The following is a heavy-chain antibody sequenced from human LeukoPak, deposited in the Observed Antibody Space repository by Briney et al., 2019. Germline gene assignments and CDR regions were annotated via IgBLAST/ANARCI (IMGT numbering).Heavy chain of an antibody. V-gene: IGHV4-39*01. CDR2: IYYSGNT. D-gene: IGHD3/OR15-3a*01. CDR1: GVSISSSNSY. Sequence: SETLSLTCTVSGVSISSSNSYWGWIRQPPGKGLEWIGSIYYSGNTYYNASLKSQFSISIDTSKNQFSLKLTSVTAADTAVYYCARQTGSGLFILPGGQGTLVTVSS. CDR3: ARQTGSGLFILP. J-gene: IGHJ4*02.